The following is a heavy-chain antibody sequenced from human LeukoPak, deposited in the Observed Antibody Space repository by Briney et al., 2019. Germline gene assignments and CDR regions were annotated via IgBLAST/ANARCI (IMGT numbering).Heavy chain of an antibody. D-gene: IGHD5-18*01. V-gene: IGHV4-59*08. CDR2: IYYSGST. CDR1: GGSISSYY. J-gene: IGHJ4*02. Sequence: PSETLSLTCTVSGGSISSYYWSWIRQPPGKGLEWIGYIYYSGSTNYNPSLKSRVTISVDTSKNQFSLKLSSVTAAVTAVYYCARHYSPTAMVGFDYWGQGTLVTVSS. CDR3: ARHYSPTAMVGFDY.